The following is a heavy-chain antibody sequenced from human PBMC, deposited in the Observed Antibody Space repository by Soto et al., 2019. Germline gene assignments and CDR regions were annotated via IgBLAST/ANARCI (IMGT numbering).Heavy chain of an antibody. CDR1: GGTFSSYA. Sequence: GASVKVSCKASGGTFSSYAISWVRQAPGQGLEWMGGIIPIFGTANYAQKFQGRVTITADESTSTAYMELSSLRSEDTAVYYCARVSWNYQRGSSRDYWGQGTLVTVSS. D-gene: IGHD1-7*01. CDR3: ARVSWNYQRGSSRDY. V-gene: IGHV1-69*13. CDR2: IIPIFGTA. J-gene: IGHJ4*02.